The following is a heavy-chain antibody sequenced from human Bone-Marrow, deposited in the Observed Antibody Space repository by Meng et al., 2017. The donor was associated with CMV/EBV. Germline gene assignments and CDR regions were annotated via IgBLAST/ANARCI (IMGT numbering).Heavy chain of an antibody. D-gene: IGHD6-13*01. J-gene: IGHJ5*02. CDR1: ISSGGYY. CDR2: IYYSGST. CDR3: ARGGIQQQLVPGFWFDP. V-gene: IGHV4-31*02. Sequence: ISSGGYYWSWIRQHPGKGLKWIGYIYYSGSTYYNPSLKSRVTISVDTSKNQFSLKLSSVTAADTAVYYCARGGIQQQLVPGFWFDPWGQGTLVTVSS.